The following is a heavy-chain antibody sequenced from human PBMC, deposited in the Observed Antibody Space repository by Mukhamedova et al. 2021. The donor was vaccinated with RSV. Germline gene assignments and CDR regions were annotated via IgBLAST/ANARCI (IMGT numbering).Heavy chain of an antibody. Sequence: VRQAPGKGLEWVSSISTGGGRYYADSVKGHFTISRDHSNNMLFLQTNSLRAEDSAIYYCAKATEKNDYSNYFDYWGPGTLVTVSS. CDR3: AKATEKNDYSNYFDY. D-gene: IGHD4-11*01. CDR2: ISTGGGR. V-gene: IGHV3-23*01. J-gene: IGHJ4*02.